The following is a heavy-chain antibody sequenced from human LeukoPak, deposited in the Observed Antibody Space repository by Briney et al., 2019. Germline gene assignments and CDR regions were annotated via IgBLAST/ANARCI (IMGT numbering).Heavy chain of an antibody. V-gene: IGHV4-59*01. CDR1: GGSISSYY. J-gene: IGHJ6*03. CDR3: ARASSIADRLRFLEWLPIYYYYYMDV. Sequence: SETLSLTCTVSGGSISSYYWSWIRQPPGKGLEWIGYIYYSGSTNYNPSLKSRVTISVDTSKNQFSLKLSSVTAADTAVYYCARASSIADRLRFLEWLPIYYYYYMDVWGKGTTVTVSS. D-gene: IGHD3-3*01. CDR2: IYYSGST.